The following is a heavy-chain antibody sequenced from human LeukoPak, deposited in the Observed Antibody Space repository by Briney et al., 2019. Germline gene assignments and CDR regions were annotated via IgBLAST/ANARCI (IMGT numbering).Heavy chain of an antibody. CDR3: ASTSVVVVAATYYYYGMDV. Sequence: SETLSLTCTVSGGSLSSSSYYWGWIRQPPGKGLEWIGSIYYSGSTYYNPSLKSRVTISVDTSKNQFSLKLSSVTAADTAVYYCASTSVVVVAATYYYYGMDVWGQGTTVTVSS. CDR1: GGSLSSSSYY. D-gene: IGHD2-15*01. CDR2: IYYSGST. J-gene: IGHJ6*02. V-gene: IGHV4-39*01.